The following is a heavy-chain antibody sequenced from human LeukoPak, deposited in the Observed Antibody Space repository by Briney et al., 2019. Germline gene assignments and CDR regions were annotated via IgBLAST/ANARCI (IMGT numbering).Heavy chain of an antibody. Sequence: ASVKVSCKASGGTFSSYAISWVRQAPGQGLEWMGGIIPIFGTANYAQKFQGRVTITADKSTSTAYMELRSLRSDDTAVYYCARYCSGGSVYYYYMDVWGKGTTVTISS. J-gene: IGHJ6*03. CDR1: GGTFSSYA. CDR3: ARYCSGGSVYYYYMDV. D-gene: IGHD2-15*01. V-gene: IGHV1-69*06. CDR2: IIPIFGTA.